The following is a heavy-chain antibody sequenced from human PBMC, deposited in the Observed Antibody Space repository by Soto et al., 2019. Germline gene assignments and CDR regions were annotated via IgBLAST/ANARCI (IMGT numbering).Heavy chain of an antibody. D-gene: IGHD2-2*01. Sequence: QVQLVQSGAEVKKPGSSVKVYCKASGNTLSSYTFTWVRQAPGKGFELLGGIIPILGTTDYAQKFQDRVTMTADESTTTVYMELSGLTSEDTAIYYCARGYQPMLPFDFWGQGTLVTVSS. CDR1: GNTLSSYT. J-gene: IGHJ4*02. V-gene: IGHV1-69*01. CDR2: IIPILGTT. CDR3: ARGYQPMLPFDF.